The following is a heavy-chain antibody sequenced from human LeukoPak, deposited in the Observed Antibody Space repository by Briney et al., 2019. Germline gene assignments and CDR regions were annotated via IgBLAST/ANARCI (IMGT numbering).Heavy chain of an antibody. CDR2: IYYTGST. J-gene: IGHJ4*02. CDR3: ARGRGDSRGTSFDY. V-gene: IGHV4-59*01. CDR1: GGSISTYY. Sequence: SSETLSLTCTVSGGSISTYYWSWIRQPPGKGLEWIGYIYYTGSTTYNPSLRGRVAISIDTSKNQFSLRLNSVTAADTAVYYCARGRGDSRGTSFDYWGQGTLVTVSS. D-gene: IGHD3-22*01.